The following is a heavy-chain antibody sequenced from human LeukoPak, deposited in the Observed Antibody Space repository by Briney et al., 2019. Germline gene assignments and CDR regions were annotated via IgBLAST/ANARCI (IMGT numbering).Heavy chain of an antibody. CDR3: ASLPHYDFWSGHYYMDV. V-gene: IGHV4-59*01. Sequence: SETLSLTCTVSGGSISSYYWSWIRQPPGKGLEWIGYIYYSGSTNYNPSLKSRVTISVDTSKNQFSLKLSSVTAADTAVYYCASLPHYDFWSGHYYMDVWGKGTTVTVSS. J-gene: IGHJ6*03. D-gene: IGHD3-3*01. CDR2: IYYSGST. CDR1: GGSISSYY.